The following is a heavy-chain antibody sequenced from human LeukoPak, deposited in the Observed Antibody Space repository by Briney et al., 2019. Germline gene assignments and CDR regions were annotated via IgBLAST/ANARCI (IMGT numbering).Heavy chain of an antibody. CDR1: GGSFSGYY. Sequence: PSETLSLTCAVYGGSFSGYYWSWIRQPPGKGLEWIGEINDSGSTNYNPSLKSRVTISVDTSKNQFSLKLSSVTAADTAVYYCARGAHGDYNWGQGTLVSVSS. J-gene: IGHJ4*02. V-gene: IGHV4-34*01. CDR3: ARGAHGDYN. D-gene: IGHD4-17*01. CDR2: INDSGST.